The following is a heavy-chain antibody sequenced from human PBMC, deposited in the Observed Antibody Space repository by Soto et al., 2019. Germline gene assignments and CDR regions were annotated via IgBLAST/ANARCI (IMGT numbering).Heavy chain of an antibody. V-gene: IGHV2-5*02. Sequence: QITLNESGPTQVKPRQTLTLTCTFSGFSLTTSGVGVGWIRQSPGKAPEWLALLYWDDDKRYSPSLKSRLTITKDTSKNHVVLTMADLDPADTATYYCAHRVLRTVFGLVTTTAIYFDFWGQGTPVAVSS. CDR1: GFSLTTSGVG. CDR3: AHRVLRTVFGLVTTTAIYFDF. J-gene: IGHJ4*02. D-gene: IGHD3-3*01. CDR2: LYWDDDK.